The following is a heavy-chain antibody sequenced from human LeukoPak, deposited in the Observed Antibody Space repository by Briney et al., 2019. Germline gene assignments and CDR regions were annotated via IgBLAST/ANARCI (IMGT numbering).Heavy chain of an antibody. CDR1: GFTFSSYS. D-gene: IGHD1-26*01. V-gene: IGHV3-48*04. CDR3: ARDHMGYDY. Sequence: GGSLRLSCAASGFTFSSYSMSWVRQAPGKGLEWVSYISSGGSTTYYAGSVKGRFTVSRDNAKNSLYLQMNSLRAEDTAVYYCARDHMGYDYWGQGTLVTVSS. CDR2: ISSGGSTT. J-gene: IGHJ4*02.